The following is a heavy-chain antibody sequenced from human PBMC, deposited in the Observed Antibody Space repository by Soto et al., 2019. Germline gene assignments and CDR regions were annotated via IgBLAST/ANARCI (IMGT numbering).Heavy chain of an antibody. V-gene: IGHV1-69*13. CDR2: IIPIFGTA. CDR3: AAGSRITIFGVVIIPPVDYYYYGMDV. Sequence: ASVKVSCKASGGTFSSYAISWVRQAPGQGLEWMGGIIPIFGTANYAQKFQGRVTITADESTSTAYMELSSLRSEDTAVYYCAAGSRITIFGVVIIPPVDYYYYGMDVWGQGTTVTV. J-gene: IGHJ6*02. D-gene: IGHD3-3*01. CDR1: GGTFSSYA.